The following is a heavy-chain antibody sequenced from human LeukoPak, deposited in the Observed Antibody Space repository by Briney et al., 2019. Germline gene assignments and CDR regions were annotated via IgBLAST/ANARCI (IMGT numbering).Heavy chain of an antibody. D-gene: IGHD5-12*01. V-gene: IGHV1-18*01. CDR3: ARDRVVATKNFDH. Sequence: ASVKVSCEASGYIFSTYGISWVRQAPGQGLEWMGWISGYNGDTNYAQKLQGRVTMTTDTATSTAYMELRSLRSDDTAVYYCARDRVVATKNFDHWGQGALVTVSS. CDR2: ISGYNGDT. J-gene: IGHJ4*02. CDR1: GYIFSTYG.